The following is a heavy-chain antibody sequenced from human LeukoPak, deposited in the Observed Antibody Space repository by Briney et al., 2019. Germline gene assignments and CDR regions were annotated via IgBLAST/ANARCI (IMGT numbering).Heavy chain of an antibody. CDR2: IYTSGST. J-gene: IGHJ4*02. Sequence: SETLSLTCTVSGGSISSGSYYWSWIRQPAGKGLEYIGRIYTSGSTSYNPSLKSRVTISVDTSKNQLSLKLSSVTAADTAVYYCARGYSYGYLVVGVLFDYWGQGTLVTVSS. D-gene: IGHD5-18*01. CDR1: GGSISSGSYY. V-gene: IGHV4-61*02. CDR3: ARGYSYGYLVVGVLFDY.